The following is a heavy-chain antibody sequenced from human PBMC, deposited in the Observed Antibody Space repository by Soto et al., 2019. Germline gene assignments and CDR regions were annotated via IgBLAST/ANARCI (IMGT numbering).Heavy chain of an antibody. D-gene: IGHD6-13*01. V-gene: IGHV3-23*01. CDR2: ISGSGDST. CDR3: AKDRDGAAAGPTKFSGMDV. CDR1: GFTFSSYA. J-gene: IGHJ6*02. Sequence: GQLLESGGGLVQPGGSLRLSCAASGFTFSSYAMSWVRQAPGKGLEWVSVISGSGDSTYYADSVRGRFTISRDNSKNTLYLQMNSLRAEDTAVYYCAKDRDGAAAGPTKFSGMDVWGQGTTVTVYS.